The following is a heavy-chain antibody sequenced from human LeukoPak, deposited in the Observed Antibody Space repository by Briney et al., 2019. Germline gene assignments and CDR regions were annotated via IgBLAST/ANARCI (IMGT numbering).Heavy chain of an antibody. CDR1: GFIFSNFG. J-gene: IGHJ4*02. CDR2: ISGGGDTT. Sequence: GGSLTLFCAASGFIFSNFGMSWLRQATGRGLEWVSGISGGGDTTYYAKSVKGQFTISRDNSKNTLFLQMNILSAEDTAVFYGATTNGYIDYWGQGTLVAVSS. V-gene: IGHV3-23*01. D-gene: IGHD3-22*01. CDR3: ATTNGYIDY.